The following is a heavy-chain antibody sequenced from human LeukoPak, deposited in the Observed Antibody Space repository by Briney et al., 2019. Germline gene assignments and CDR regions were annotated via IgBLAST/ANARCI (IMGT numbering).Heavy chain of an antibody. J-gene: IGHJ5*02. Sequence: GGSLRLSCAASGFTFSDYYMSWIRQAPGKGLEWVSYISSSGSTIYYADSVKGRFTISRDNAKNSLYLQMNSLRAEDTAVYYCARPPPRGRFNRADWIDPWGQGTLVTVSS. D-gene: IGHD3-10*01. V-gene: IGHV3-11*01. CDR3: ARPPPRGRFNRADWIDP. CDR2: ISSSGSTI. CDR1: GFTFSDYY.